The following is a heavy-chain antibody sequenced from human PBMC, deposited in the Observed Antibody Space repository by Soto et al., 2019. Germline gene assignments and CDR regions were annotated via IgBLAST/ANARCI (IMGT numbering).Heavy chain of an antibody. CDR2: IIPIFGTA. D-gene: IGHD5-12*01. CDR1: GGTFSSYA. J-gene: IGHJ6*02. V-gene: IGHV1-69*06. CDR3: ARGGYNSWAYYCYGMDV. Sequence: SVKVSCKASGGTFSSYAISWVRQAPGQGLEWMGGIIPIFGTANYAQKFQGRVTITADKSTSTAYMELSSLRSEDTAVYYCARGGYNSWAYYCYGMDVWGQGTTVTVSS.